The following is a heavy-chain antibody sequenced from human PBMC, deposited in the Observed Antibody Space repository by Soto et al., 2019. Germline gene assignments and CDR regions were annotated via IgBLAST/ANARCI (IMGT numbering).Heavy chain of an antibody. CDR3: ARDRVFSSGYNYYYGMDV. J-gene: IGHJ6*02. D-gene: IGHD3-22*01. CDR2: ISYDGSNK. Sequence: SLRLSCAASGFTFSSYAMHWVRQAPGKGLEWVAVISYDGSNKYYADSVKGRFTISRDNSKNTLYLQMNSLRAEDTAVYYCARDRVFSSGYNYYYGMDVWGQGTTVTVSS. V-gene: IGHV3-30-3*01. CDR1: GFTFSSYA.